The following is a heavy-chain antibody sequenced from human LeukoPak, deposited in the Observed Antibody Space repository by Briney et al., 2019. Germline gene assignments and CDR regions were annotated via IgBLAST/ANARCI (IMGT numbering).Heavy chain of an antibody. J-gene: IGHJ6*02. CDR1: GYTSTTYD. CDR3: ARWAPLLWFGELFSDYYYGMDV. CDR2: MNPNSGNT. D-gene: IGHD3-10*01. V-gene: IGHV1-8*01. Sequence: ASVKVSCKASGYTSTTYDINWVRQATGQGLGWMGWMNPNSGNTRYAQKFQGRGTMTTNTTLSTAYMGLSSLRSEDTAVYYCARWAPLLWFGELFSDYYYGMDVWGQGTTVTVSS.